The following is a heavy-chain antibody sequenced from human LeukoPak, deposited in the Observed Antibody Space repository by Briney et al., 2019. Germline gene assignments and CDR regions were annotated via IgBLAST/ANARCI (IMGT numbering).Heavy chain of an antibody. J-gene: IGHJ6*03. CDR3: ARGYGSGSYRFYYYMDV. D-gene: IGHD3-10*01. CDR1: GGSFSGYY. Sequence: SETLSLTCAVYGGSFSGYYWSWIRQPPGKGLEWIGYIYHTGSTYYSPSLESRLTISLDTSKNQFSLKLSSVTAADTALYYCARGYGSGSYRFYYYMDVWGKGTTVTVSS. CDR2: IYHTGST. V-gene: IGHV4-34*01.